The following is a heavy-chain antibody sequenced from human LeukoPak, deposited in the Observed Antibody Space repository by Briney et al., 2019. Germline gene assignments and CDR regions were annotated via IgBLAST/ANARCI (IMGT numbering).Heavy chain of an antibody. J-gene: IGHJ4*02. CDR3: AARYFDGSGSSGD. CDR2: IVVGSGNT. D-gene: IGHD3-22*01. CDR1: RLTFTSSA. Sequence: GASVKVSCKASRLTFTSSAMQWVRQARGQRLEWIGWIVVGSGNTNYAQKFQERVTITRDMSTSTAYMELSSLRSEDTAVYYCAARYFDGSGSSGDWGQGTLVTVSS. V-gene: IGHV1-58*02.